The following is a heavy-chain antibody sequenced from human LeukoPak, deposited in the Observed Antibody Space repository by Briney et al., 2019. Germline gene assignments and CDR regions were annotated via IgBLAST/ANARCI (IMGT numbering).Heavy chain of an antibody. CDR1: RFTFSSQS. Sequence: GGSLRLSCAASRFTFSSQSMNWVRQASGKGLEWVSYISSSSSTIYYADSVKGRFTISRDNAKNSLYLQMNTLRAEDTAVYYCVLGAAGTPFDYWGQGTLVTVSS. D-gene: IGHD6-13*01. J-gene: IGHJ4*02. V-gene: IGHV3-48*01. CDR2: ISSSSSTI. CDR3: VLGAAGTPFDY.